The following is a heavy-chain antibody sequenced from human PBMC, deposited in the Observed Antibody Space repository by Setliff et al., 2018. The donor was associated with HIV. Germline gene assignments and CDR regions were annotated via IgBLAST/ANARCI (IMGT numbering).Heavy chain of an antibody. D-gene: IGHD3-3*01. CDR1: GGSMTRNY. CDR2: IYYSGTT. CDR3: ARVRGDNFWSGSYSLPASDAFDV. V-gene: IGHV4-59*01. J-gene: IGHJ3*01. Sequence: SETLSLTCSVSGGSMTRNYWSWIRQPPGKGLGWIGYIYYSGTTNYNPSLKSRVTFSVDMSKTQVSLKLTSVTAADTAMYFCARVRGDNFWSGSYSLPASDAFDVWGQGTMVTVSS.